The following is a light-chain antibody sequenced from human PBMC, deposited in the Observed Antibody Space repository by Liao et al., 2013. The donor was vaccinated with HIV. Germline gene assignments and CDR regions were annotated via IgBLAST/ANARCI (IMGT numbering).Light chain of an antibody. CDR1: QLGDRD. V-gene: IGLV3-1*01. Sequence: SYELTQSPSVSVSPGQTASITCSGDQLGDRDASWYQQKPGQSPMLVIYQDTKRPSGIPERFSGSNSGNTATLTISGTQAMDEADYYCQAWDSNTAVFGGGTKLTVL. J-gene: IGLJ3*02. CDR2: QDT. CDR3: QAWDSNTAV.